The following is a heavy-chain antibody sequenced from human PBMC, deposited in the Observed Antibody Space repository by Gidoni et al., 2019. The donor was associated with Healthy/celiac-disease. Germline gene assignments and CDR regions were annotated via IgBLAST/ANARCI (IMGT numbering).Heavy chain of an antibody. Sequence: QVQLVQSGAEVKKPGASVKVSCKASGYTFTSYYMHCVRQAPVQGLEWMGIINPSGGSTSDEQKFQGRVTMTRDTSTSTVYMELSSLRSEDTAVYYCARDLPHQPLLYSAGGYYGMDVWGQGTTVTVSS. D-gene: IGHD2-2*02. CDR3: ARDLPHQPLLYSAGGYYGMDV. V-gene: IGHV1-46*01. CDR2: INPSGGST. CDR1: GYTFTSYY. J-gene: IGHJ6*02.